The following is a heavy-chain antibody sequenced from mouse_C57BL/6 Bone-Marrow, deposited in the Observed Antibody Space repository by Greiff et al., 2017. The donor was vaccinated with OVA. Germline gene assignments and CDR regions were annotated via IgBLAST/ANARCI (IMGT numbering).Heavy chain of an antibody. CDR1: GYAFSSYW. CDR3: ARKGAGTSMDY. D-gene: IGHD4-1*01. V-gene: IGHV1-80*01. J-gene: IGHJ4*01. Sequence: VQLQQSGAELVKPGASVKISCKASGYAFSSYWMNWVKQRPGKGLEWIGQIYPGDGDTNYNGKFKGKATLTADKSSSTAYMQLSSLTSEDSAVYFCARKGAGTSMDYWGQGTSVTVSS. CDR2: IYPGDGDT.